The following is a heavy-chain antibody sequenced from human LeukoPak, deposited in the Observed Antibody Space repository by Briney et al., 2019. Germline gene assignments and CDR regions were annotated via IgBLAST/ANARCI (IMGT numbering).Heavy chain of an antibody. CDR3: ARASIASSVAPFDC. CDR1: GYSISSGYY. CDR2: IYHSGIT. J-gene: IGHJ4*02. V-gene: IGHV4-38-2*02. D-gene: IGHD3-3*02. Sequence: SETLSLTCTVSGYSISSGYYWGWIRPPPGKGLEWIGSIYHSGITYYNPSLKSRVTISVDTSKNQFSLKLSSVTAADTAVYYCARASIASSVAPFDCWGQGTLVTVSS.